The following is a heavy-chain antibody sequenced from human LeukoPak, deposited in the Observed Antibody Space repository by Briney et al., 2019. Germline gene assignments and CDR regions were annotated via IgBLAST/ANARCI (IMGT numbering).Heavy chain of an antibody. D-gene: IGHD6-19*01. CDR2: IKQDGSEK. Sequence: GGSLRRSCAASGFTFSSYWMSWVRQAPGKGLEGVANIKQDGSEKYYVDSVKGRFTISRDNAKNSLYLQMNSLRAEDTAVYYCARRGLAVAGPFDYWGQGTLVTVSS. CDR3: ARRGLAVAGPFDY. V-gene: IGHV3-7*01. J-gene: IGHJ4*02. CDR1: GFTFSSYW.